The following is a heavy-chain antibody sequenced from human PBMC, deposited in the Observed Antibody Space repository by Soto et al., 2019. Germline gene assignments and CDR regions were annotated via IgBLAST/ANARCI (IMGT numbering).Heavy chain of an antibody. CDR2: INPNSGGT. Sequence: GASVKVSCKASGYTFTGYYMHWVRQAPGQGLEWMGWINPNSGGTNYAQKFQGRVTMTRDTSISTAYMELSRLRSDDTAVYYCARELGMKVGGSYLGDDDFDIWGQGTMVTVSS. J-gene: IGHJ3*02. CDR1: GYTFTGYY. D-gene: IGHD1-26*01. CDR3: ARELGMKVGGSYLGDDDFDI. V-gene: IGHV1-2*02.